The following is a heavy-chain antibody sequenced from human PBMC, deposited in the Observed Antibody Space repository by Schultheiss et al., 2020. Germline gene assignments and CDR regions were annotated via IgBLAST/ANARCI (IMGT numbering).Heavy chain of an antibody. J-gene: IGHJ6*02. D-gene: IGHD3-22*01. CDR1: GDSIYSGGYY. CDR3: ARGDYYDSSGYRYYYYGMDV. Sequence: SETLSLTCTVSGDSIYSGGYYWSWIRQYPGKGLEWIGYIYYSGSTYYNPSLKSRLTISIDTSKNQFSLKLSSVTAADTAVYYCARGDYYDSSGYRYYYYGMDVWGQGTTVTVSS. CDR2: IYYSGST. V-gene: IGHV4-31*03.